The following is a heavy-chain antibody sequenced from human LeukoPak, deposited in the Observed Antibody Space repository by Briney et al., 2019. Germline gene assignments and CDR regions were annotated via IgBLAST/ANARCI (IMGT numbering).Heavy chain of an antibody. CDR2: IGWNSGSI. CDR3: AKSKILAVAGAIDH. V-gene: IGHV3-9*03. CDR1: GFTFGDYA. J-gene: IGHJ4*02. D-gene: IGHD6-19*01. Sequence: SLRLSCAASGFTFGDYAMHWVRQPPGKGLEWVSGIGWNSGSIVYADSVRGRFTISRDNAKNSLYLQMKSLRAEDMALYYCAKSKILAVAGAIDHWGQGALVTVSS.